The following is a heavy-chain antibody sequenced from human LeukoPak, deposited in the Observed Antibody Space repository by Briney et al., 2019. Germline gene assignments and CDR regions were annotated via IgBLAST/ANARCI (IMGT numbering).Heavy chain of an antibody. CDR2: IYYSGST. D-gene: IGHD6-13*01. V-gene: IGHV4-59*01. CDR3: ARAAGTLSY. CDR1: GGFISSYY. Sequence: SETLSLTCTVSGGFISSYYWSWIRQPPGKGLEWIGYIYYSGSTNYNPSLKSRVTISVDTSKNQFSLKLSSVTAADTAIYYCARAAGTLSYWGQGTLVTVSS. J-gene: IGHJ4*02.